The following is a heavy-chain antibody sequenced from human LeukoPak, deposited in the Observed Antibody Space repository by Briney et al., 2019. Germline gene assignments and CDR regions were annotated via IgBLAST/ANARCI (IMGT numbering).Heavy chain of an antibody. J-gene: IGHJ1*01. D-gene: IGHD5-18*01. CDR3: ARGFGYSFGYIGY. Sequence: ETRSLTCTVSGGPIHTYYWNWIRQPPGKGLEWIAYISYSGNSNYNPSLRSRVTISVDTSKNQFSLKLTSVTAADTAVYYCARGFGYSFGYIGYWGQGTLVTVSS. V-gene: IGHV4-59*01. CDR1: GGPIHTYY. CDR2: ISYSGNS.